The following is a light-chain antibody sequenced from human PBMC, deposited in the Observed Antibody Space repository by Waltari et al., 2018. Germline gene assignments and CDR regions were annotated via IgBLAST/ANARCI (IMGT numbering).Light chain of an antibody. V-gene: IGLV2-23*02. CDR2: EVT. J-gene: IGLJ1*01. Sequence: QSGLAQPASASGSPGQSITITRTRTSSDVGNYNLAPWYQQRPGKAPTLLIYEVTKRAPGTSDRFSASKSGNTASLSISGLQAQEDEADYYCCSYVGLGTYVFGTGTKVTV. CDR3: CSYVGLGTYV. CDR1: SSDVGNYNL.